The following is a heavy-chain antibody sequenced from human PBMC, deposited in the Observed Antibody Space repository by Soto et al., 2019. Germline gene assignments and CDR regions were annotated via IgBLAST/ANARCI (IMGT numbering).Heavy chain of an antibody. J-gene: IGHJ4*02. CDR1: GFTFSSHA. Sequence: SGGSLRLSCAASGFTFSSHAMGWLRQAPGTGPEWVAFVDGSGGDTSYADSVKGRFIVSRDNSDNSLFLHMNSLRAEGTGRYFCAKEIFAAAYAATSAFDLWGQGTLVTVSS. D-gene: IGHD2-8*01. V-gene: IGHV3-23*01. CDR2: VDGSGGDT. CDR3: AKEIFAAAYAATSAFDL.